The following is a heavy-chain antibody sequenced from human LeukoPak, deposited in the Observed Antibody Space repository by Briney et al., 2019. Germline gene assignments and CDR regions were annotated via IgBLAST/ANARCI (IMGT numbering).Heavy chain of an antibody. J-gene: IGHJ4*02. D-gene: IGHD3-16*02. CDR2: ISAYNGNT. V-gene: IGHV1-18*01. CDR1: GYTFTSYG. Sequence: GASVKVSCKASGYTFTSYGISWVRQAPGQGLEWMGWISAYNGNTNYAQKLQGRVTMTTDTSTSTAYMELRSLRSDDTAVYYCARVVYDSVWGSYRWPNLDYGGRGPRAPVPP. CDR3: ARVVYDSVWGSYRWPNLDY.